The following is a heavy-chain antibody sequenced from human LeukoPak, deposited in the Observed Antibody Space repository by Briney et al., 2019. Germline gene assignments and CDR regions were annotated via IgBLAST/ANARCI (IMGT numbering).Heavy chain of an antibody. CDR3: ARTPSGSYPKEFDY. Sequence: ASVKVSCKASGGTFSSYAISWVRQAPGQGLEWMGWINPNSGGTNYAQKFQGRVTMTRDMSTSTVYMELSSLRSEDTAVYYCARTPSGSYPKEFDYWGQGTLVTVSS. CDR2: INPNSGGT. D-gene: IGHD1-26*01. V-gene: IGHV1-8*02. CDR1: GGTFSSYA. J-gene: IGHJ4*02.